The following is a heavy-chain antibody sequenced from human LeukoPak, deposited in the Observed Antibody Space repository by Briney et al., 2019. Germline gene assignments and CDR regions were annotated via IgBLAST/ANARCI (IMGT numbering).Heavy chain of an antibody. D-gene: IGHD6-13*01. Sequence: ASETLSLTCTVSGGSISSGGYYWSWIRQPPGKGLEWIGYIYHSGSTYYNPSLKSRVTISVDTSKNQFSLKLSSVTAADTAVYYCARDVIIAAAGKGPENWFDPWGQGTLVTVSS. CDR2: IYHSGST. V-gene: IGHV4-30-2*01. CDR1: GGSISSGGYY. J-gene: IGHJ5*02. CDR3: ARDVIIAAAGKGPENWFDP.